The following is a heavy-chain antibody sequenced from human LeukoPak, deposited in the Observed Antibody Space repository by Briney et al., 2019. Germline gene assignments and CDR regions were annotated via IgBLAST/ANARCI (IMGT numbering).Heavy chain of an antibody. J-gene: IGHJ3*02. CDR3: GLAGYYYDSSGSDDAFDI. CDR1: GFNFNNYA. D-gene: IGHD3-22*01. CDR2: ISSNGGST. V-gene: IGHV3-64D*08. Sequence: GGSLRLSCSASGFNFNNYAMNWVRQAPGKGLEYVSAISSNGGSTYYADSVKGRCTISRDNSKNTLYLQMSSLRAEDTAAYYCGLAGYYYDSSGSDDAFDIWGQGTMVIVSS.